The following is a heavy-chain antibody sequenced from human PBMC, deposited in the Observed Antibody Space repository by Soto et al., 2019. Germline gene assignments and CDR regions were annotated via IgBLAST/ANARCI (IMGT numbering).Heavy chain of an antibody. CDR3: VSLNAGGWYYFDY. J-gene: IGHJ4*02. Sequence: PSETLSLTCAVSGGSIDNSTYYWGWIRQPPGKGLEWIGSVYYSGSTYYSPSLKSRVTMSVDSSKNQFSLNLGSVTATDTAVYYCVSLNAGGWYYFDYWGQGIPVTVSS. CDR2: VYYSGST. CDR1: GGSIDNSTYY. D-gene: IGHD6-19*01. V-gene: IGHV4-39*01.